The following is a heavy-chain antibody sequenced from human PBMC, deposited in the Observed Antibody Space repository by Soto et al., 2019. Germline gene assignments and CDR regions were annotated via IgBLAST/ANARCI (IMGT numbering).Heavy chain of an antibody. CDR1: GFTFSSYS. J-gene: IGHJ6*02. Sequence: EVQLVESGGGLVKPGGSLRLSCAASGFTFSSYSMNWVRQAPGKGLEWVSSMSSGSSYIYYADSVKGRFTISRDNAKNSLYLQMNSLRAEDTAVYYCARSSGGSGKLWNYYGMDVWGQGTTVTVSS. D-gene: IGHD3-10*01. CDR3: ARSSGGSGKLWNYYGMDV. V-gene: IGHV3-21*06. CDR2: MSSGSSYI.